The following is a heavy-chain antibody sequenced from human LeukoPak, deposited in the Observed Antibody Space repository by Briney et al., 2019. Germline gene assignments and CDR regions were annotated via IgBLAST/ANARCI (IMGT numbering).Heavy chain of an antibody. Sequence: PGGSLRLSCAASGFTFTNYAMNWVRQAPGKGLEWVSAISGSGGSTYYADSVKGRFIISRDNSKNTLYLQMNSLRAEDTAVYYCAKKHPYSSSWYGPDAFDIWGQGTMVTVSS. CDR2: ISGSGGST. V-gene: IGHV3-23*01. CDR3: AKKHPYSSSWYGPDAFDI. D-gene: IGHD6-13*01. J-gene: IGHJ3*02. CDR1: GFTFTNYA.